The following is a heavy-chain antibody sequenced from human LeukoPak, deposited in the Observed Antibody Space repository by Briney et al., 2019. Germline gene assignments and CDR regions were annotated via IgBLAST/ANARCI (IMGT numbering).Heavy chain of an antibody. Sequence: GGSLRLSXTASEFTVSTDYMNWVAQSPGKGLERVSVILIGGNTYDADSPKGRLTISRDNSKNTLYLQMNSLRAEDTAVYYCARDLSGGHQFAFDIWGERTMVTVSS. CDR1: EFTVSTDY. V-gene: IGHV3-66*02. D-gene: IGHD2-15*01. CDR3: ARDLSGGHQFAFDI. CDR2: ILIGGNT. J-gene: IGHJ3*02.